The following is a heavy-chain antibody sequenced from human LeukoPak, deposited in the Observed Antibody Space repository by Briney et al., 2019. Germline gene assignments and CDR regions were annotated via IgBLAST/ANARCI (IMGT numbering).Heavy chain of an antibody. D-gene: IGHD6-13*01. CDR3: ARESAYSSSWYGFDY. V-gene: IGHV3-53*01. CDR1: GFTVSSNY. J-gene: IGHJ4*02. Sequence: GGSLRLSCAASGFTVSSNYMSWVRQAPGKGLEWVSVIYSGGSTYYADSVKGRFTISRDNSKNTLYLQMNSLRAEDTAVYYCARESAYSSSWYGFDYWGQGTLVTVSS. CDR2: IYSGGST.